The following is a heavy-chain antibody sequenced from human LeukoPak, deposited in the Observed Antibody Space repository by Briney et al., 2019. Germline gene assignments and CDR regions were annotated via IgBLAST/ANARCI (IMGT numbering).Heavy chain of an antibody. CDR3: ARHRRSIVGATTWFDP. J-gene: IGHJ5*02. D-gene: IGHD1-26*01. V-gene: IGHV1-18*01. Sequence: ASVKVSCKASGGTFSSYAISWVRQAPGQGLEWMGWISAYNGNTNYAQKLQGRVTMTTDTSTSTAYLELRRLRSDDTAVYYCARHRRSIVGATTWFDPWGQGTLVTVSS. CDR1: GGTFSSYA. CDR2: ISAYNGNT.